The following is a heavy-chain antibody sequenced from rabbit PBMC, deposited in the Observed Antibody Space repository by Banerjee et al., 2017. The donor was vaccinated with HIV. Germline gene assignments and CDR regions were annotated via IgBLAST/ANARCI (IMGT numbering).Heavy chain of an antibody. Sequence: EESGGGLVQPEGTLTLTCTASGFSFSSSYWIYWVRQAPGKGLEWIACITTASRGTTYYASWAKGRFTISKASSTTVTLQMTSLTAADTATYFCARYAIGDDYYDLWGQGTLVTVS. CDR1: GFSFSSSYW. V-gene: IGHV1S45*01. CDR3: ARYAIGDDYYDL. CDR2: ITTASRGTT. J-gene: IGHJ3*01. D-gene: IGHD1-1*01.